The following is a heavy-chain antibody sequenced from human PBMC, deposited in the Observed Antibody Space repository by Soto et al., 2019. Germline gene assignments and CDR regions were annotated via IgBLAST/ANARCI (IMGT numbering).Heavy chain of an antibody. CDR2: VLYDGSNK. CDR3: ARGKAVNDY. Sequence: QVQLVESGGGVVQPGRSLRLSCAASGFTFSSYGMHWVRQAPGKGLEWVAVVLYDGSNKYYADSVKGRFTISRDNSKRTLYLQMNSLRAEDTAVYYCARGKAVNDYWGQGTLITVSS. CDR1: GFTFSSYG. D-gene: IGHD4-17*01. J-gene: IGHJ4*02. V-gene: IGHV3-33*01.